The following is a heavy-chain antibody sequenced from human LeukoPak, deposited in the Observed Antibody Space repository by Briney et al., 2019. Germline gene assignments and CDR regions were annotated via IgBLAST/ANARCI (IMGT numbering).Heavy chain of an antibody. V-gene: IGHV3-23*01. CDR2: ISGSGGST. Sequence: GGSLRLSGAASGFTFSSYAMSWVRQAPGKGLEWVSAISGSGGSTYYADSVKGRFTISRDNSKNTLYLQMNSLRAEDTAVYYCAKGVHMVRGVISPWFDPWGQGTLVTVSS. CDR1: GFTFSSYA. CDR3: AKGVHMVRGVISPWFDP. D-gene: IGHD3-10*01. J-gene: IGHJ5*02.